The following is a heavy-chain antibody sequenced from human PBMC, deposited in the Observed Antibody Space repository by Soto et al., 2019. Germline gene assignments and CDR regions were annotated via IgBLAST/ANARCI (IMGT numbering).Heavy chain of an antibody. CDR2: ISGSGGST. J-gene: IGHJ4*02. D-gene: IGHD5-18*01. CDR3: AKDREYSYGPFDY. CDR1: GFTFISYA. V-gene: IGHV3-23*01. Sequence: GGSLRLSCAASGFTFISYAMSWVRQAPGKGLAWVSAISGSGGSTYYADSVKGRFTISRDNSKNTLYLQMNSLRAEDTAVYYCAKDREYSYGPFDYWGQGTLVTVS.